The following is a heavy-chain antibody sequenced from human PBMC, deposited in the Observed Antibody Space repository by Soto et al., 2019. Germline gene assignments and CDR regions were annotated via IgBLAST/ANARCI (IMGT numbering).Heavy chain of an antibody. V-gene: IGHV3-23*01. CDR3: AKGGLYCSSPTCAPD. D-gene: IGHD2-2*01. Sequence: GGSLRLSCAASGFTFSSYWMHWVRQAPGKGLEWVSSVSANGGSTYHADSVKGRFTISRDNSKNTLSLQMNSLRAEDTAVYYCAKGGLYCSSPTCAPDWGQGTLVTVSS. CDR1: GFTFSSYW. J-gene: IGHJ4*02. CDR2: VSANGGST.